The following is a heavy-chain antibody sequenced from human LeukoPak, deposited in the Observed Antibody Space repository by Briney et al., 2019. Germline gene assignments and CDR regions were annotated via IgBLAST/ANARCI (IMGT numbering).Heavy chain of an antibody. V-gene: IGHV4-34*01. Sequence: PSETLSLTCAVYGGSFSGYYWSWIRQPPGKGLEWIGEINHSGSTNYNPSLKSRVTISVDTSKNQFSLELSSVTAADTAVYYCARRGTGSGWKTFDYWGQGTLVTVSS. J-gene: IGHJ4*02. CDR1: GGSFSGYY. CDR2: INHSGST. D-gene: IGHD6-19*01. CDR3: ARRGTGSGWKTFDY.